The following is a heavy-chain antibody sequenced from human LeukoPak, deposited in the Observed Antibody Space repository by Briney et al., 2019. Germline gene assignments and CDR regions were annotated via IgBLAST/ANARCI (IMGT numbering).Heavy chain of an antibody. J-gene: IGHJ4*02. D-gene: IGHD6-13*01. CDR2: ISGRGGST. CDR1: GFSFSSYG. CDR3: ARGRKSSSWYGYYFDY. V-gene: IGHV3-23*01. Sequence: GGSLRLSCAASGFSFSSYGMSWVRQAPGKGLEWASVISGRGGSTYYADSVKGRFTISRDNSKNTLYLQMNSLRAEDTAVYYCARGRKSSSWYGYYFDYWGQGTLVTVSS.